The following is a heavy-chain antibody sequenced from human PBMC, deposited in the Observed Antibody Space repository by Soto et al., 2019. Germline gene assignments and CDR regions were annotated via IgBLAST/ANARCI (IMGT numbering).Heavy chain of an antibody. J-gene: IGHJ4*02. CDR3: AKDYDFWSACDY. Sequence: GGSLRLSCAASGFTFSSYGMHWVRQAPGKGLEWVAVISYDGSNKYYADSVKGRFTISRDNSKNTLYLQMNSLRAEDTAEYYCAKDYDFWSACDYWGQGTLVTVSS. CDR2: ISYDGSNK. CDR1: GFTFSSYG. D-gene: IGHD3-3*01. V-gene: IGHV3-30*18.